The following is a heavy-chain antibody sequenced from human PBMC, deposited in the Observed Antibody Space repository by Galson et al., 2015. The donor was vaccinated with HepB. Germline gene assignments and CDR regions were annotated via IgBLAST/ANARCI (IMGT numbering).Heavy chain of an antibody. V-gene: IGHV4-34*01. CDR2: INHSGST. CDR3: ARLSRIAAAGTSRPRQFDY. D-gene: IGHD6-13*01. J-gene: IGHJ4*02. Sequence: IRQPPGKGLEWIGEINHSGSTNYNPSLKSRVTISVDTSKNQFSLKLSSVTAADTAVYYCARLSRIAAAGTSRPRQFDYWGQGTLVTVSS.